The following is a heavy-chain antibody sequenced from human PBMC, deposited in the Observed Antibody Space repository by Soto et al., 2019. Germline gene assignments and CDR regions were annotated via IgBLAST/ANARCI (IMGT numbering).Heavy chain of an antibody. CDR2: ISGSGGST. CDR3: ASRLGYCSSTSCLNWFDP. CDR1: GFTFSSYA. D-gene: IGHD2-2*01. J-gene: IGHJ5*02. V-gene: IGHV3-23*01. Sequence: GGSLRLSCAASGFTFSSYAMSWVRQAPGKGLEWVSAISGSGGSTYYADSVKGRFTISRDNSKNTLYLQMNSLRAEDTAVYYCASRLGYCSSTSCLNWFDPWGQGTLVTVSS.